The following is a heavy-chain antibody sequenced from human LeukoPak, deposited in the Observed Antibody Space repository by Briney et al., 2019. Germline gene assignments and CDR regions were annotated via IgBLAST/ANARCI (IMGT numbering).Heavy chain of an antibody. V-gene: IGHV1-18*01. CDR2: ISGYTGNT. D-gene: IGHD6-13*01. J-gene: IGHJ4*02. CDR3: ARARRYSSSWDFDY. CDR1: GYTFTNYG. Sequence: ASVKVSCKASGYTFTNYGISWVRQAPGQGLEWMGWISGYTGNTNYAQKLQGRVTMTTDTSTSTAYMELRSLRSDDTAVYYCARARRYSSSWDFDYWGQGTLVTVSS.